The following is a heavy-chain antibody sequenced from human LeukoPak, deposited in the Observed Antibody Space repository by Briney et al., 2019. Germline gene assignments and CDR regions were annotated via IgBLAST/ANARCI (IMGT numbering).Heavy chain of an antibody. CDR3: ARDDGKDAFDI. V-gene: IGHV3-13*01. J-gene: IGHJ3*02. CDR2: IGTAGDT. CDR1: GFTFSSYD. Sequence: SGGSLRLSCAASGFTFSSYDMHWVRQATGKGLEWVSAIGTAGDTYYPGSVKGRLTISRENAKNSLYLQMNSLRAGDTAVYYCARDDGKDAFDIWGQGTMVTVSS.